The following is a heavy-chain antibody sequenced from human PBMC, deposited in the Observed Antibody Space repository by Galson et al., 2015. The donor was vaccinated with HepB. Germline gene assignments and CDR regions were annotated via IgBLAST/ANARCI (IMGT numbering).Heavy chain of an antibody. CDR1: GGTFSSYA. CDR2: IIPIFGTA. Sequence: SVKVSCKASGGTFSSYAISWVRQAPGQGLEWMGGIIPIFGTANYAQKFQGRVTITADKSTSTAYMELSSLRSEDTAVYYCARVLFRLGELSLYGNYYYYYGMDVWGQGTTVTVSS. J-gene: IGHJ6*02. CDR3: ARVLFRLGELSLYGNYYYYYGMDV. D-gene: IGHD3-16*02. V-gene: IGHV1-69*06.